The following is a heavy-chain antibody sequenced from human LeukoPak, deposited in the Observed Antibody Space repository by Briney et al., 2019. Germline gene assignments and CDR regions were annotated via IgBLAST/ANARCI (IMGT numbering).Heavy chain of an antibody. CDR1: GGSIRSYY. Sequence: PSETLSLTCTVYGGSIRSYYWSWIRQPPGKGLQWIGYIYYSGSTNYNPSLKSRVTISVDTSKNQFSLKLSSVTAADTAVYYCARGEEWLGELDYWGQGTLVTVSS. D-gene: IGHD6-19*01. J-gene: IGHJ4*02. CDR3: ARGEEWLGELDY. V-gene: IGHV4-59*01. CDR2: IYYSGST.